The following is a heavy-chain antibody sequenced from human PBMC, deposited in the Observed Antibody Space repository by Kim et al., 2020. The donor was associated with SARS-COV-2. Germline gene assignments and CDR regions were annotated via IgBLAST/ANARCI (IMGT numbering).Heavy chain of an antibody. D-gene: IGHD2-15*01. J-gene: IGHJ4*02. Sequence: ADPGKGRLTISRDNSKTPLYLQRNSLRAEDTAVYYCAKKLCSGGSCSFDYWGQGTLVTVSS. CDR3: AKKLCSGGSCSFDY. V-gene: IGHV3-23*01.